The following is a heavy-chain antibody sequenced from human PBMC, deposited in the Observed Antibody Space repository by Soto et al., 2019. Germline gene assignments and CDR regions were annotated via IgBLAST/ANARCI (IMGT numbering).Heavy chain of an antibody. CDR3: ASSSFSHCTNGVCYVFVDFDY. D-gene: IGHD2-8*01. CDR1: GGSISSYY. V-gene: IGHV4-4*07. CDR2: IYTSGST. Sequence: KASETLSLTCTVSGGSISSYYWSWIRQPAGKGLEWIGRIYTSGSTNYNPSLKSRVTMSVDTSKNQFSLKLSSVTAADTAVYYCASSSFSHCTNGVCYVFVDFDYWGQGTLVTVSS. J-gene: IGHJ4*02.